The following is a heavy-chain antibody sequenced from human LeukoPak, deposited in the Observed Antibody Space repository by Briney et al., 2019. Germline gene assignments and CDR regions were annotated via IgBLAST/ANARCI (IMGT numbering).Heavy chain of an antibody. Sequence: SETLSLTCTVSGGSISSYYWSWIRQPPGKGLEWIGYIYYSGSTNYNPSLKSRVTISVDTSKNQFSLKLSSVTAADTAVYYCARESIAAAGTPLDYWGQGTLVTVSS. V-gene: IGHV4-59*01. D-gene: IGHD6-13*01. CDR3: ARESIAAAGTPLDY. CDR2: IYYSGST. CDR1: GGSISSYY. J-gene: IGHJ4*02.